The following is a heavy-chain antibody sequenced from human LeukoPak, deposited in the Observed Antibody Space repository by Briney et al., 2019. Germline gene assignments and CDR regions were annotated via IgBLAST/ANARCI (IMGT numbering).Heavy chain of an antibody. V-gene: IGHV3-7*01. D-gene: IGHD5-18*01. CDR1: GFSFSTSW. CDR2: IKADGSEK. CDR3: ASLDTAVFRGLASFNM. Sequence: GGSLRLSCATSGFSFSTSWMSWVRQAPGKGLEWVTCIKADGSEKYYADSVKGRFTVSRDNAKDSLYLQMNSLRVEDTAVYYCASLDTAVFRGLASFNMWGQGTMVTVSS. J-gene: IGHJ3*02.